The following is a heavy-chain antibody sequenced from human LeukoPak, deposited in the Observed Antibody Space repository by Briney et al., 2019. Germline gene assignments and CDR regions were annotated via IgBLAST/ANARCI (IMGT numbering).Heavy chain of an antibody. J-gene: IGHJ5*02. CDR1: GGTFNNSA. D-gene: IGHD4-17*01. CDR3: ARDVHGDYGSGWFDP. CDR2: IMPLFGTA. V-gene: IGHV1-69*05. Sequence: SSVKVSCKTSGGTFNNSAISWVRQAPGQGLEWLGGIMPLFGTAGYAQKFQGRVTITKDESTRTVYLELTSPTSDDTAVYYCARDVHGDYGSGWFDPWGQGTLVSVSS.